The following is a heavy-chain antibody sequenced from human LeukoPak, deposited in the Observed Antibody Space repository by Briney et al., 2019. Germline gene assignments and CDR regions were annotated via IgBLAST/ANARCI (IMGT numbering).Heavy chain of an antibody. CDR2: INPNSGDT. CDR3: ANVIAGVTTDY. D-gene: IGHD1-26*01. Sequence: ASVKVSCKASGYTFTGYYIHWVRQAPGQALEWMGWINPNSGDTNFAQKFQGRVTMTRDTSISTAYMELSRLRSDDTAVYYCANVIAGVTTDYWGQGTLVTVSS. J-gene: IGHJ4*02. CDR1: GYTFTGYY. V-gene: IGHV1-2*02.